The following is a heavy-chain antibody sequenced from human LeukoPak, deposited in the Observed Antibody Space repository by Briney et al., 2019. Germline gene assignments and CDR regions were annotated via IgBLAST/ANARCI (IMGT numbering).Heavy chain of an antibody. D-gene: IGHD2-2*01. CDR2: IIPILGIA. J-gene: IGHJ6*02. CDR1: GYTFTSYY. Sequence: SVKVSCKAAGYTFTSYYMHWVRQARGQGLEWMGRIIPILGIANYAQKFQGRVTITADKSTSTAYMELSSLRSEDTAVYYCAGGVVVPAAPYGMDVWGQGTTVTVSS. CDR3: AGGVVVPAAPYGMDV. V-gene: IGHV1-69*02.